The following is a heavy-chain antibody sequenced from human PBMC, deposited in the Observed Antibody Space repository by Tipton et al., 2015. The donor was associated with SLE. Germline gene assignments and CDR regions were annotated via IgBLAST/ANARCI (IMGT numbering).Heavy chain of an antibody. CDR2: TDYTANP. CDR1: GGSIGSFY. CDR3: ARSWNDAPPDLGY. V-gene: IGHV4-59*01. J-gene: IGHJ4*02. D-gene: IGHD1-1*01. Sequence: TLSLTCTVSGGSIGSFYWSWIRQPPGKGLEWIGNTDYTANPNYSPSLKSRVTISIDTSTNHFSLKLRSVTAADTAVYYCARSWNDAPPDLGYWGQGTLVTVSS.